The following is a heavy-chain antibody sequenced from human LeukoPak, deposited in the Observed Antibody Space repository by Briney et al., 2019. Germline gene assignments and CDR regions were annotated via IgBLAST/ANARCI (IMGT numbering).Heavy chain of an antibody. CDR1: GYTFTSYD. D-gene: IGHD5-24*01. CDR2: ISPTGGST. J-gene: IGHJ5*02. Sequence: ASVKVSCKASGYTFTSYDINWVRQATGQGPEWMGVISPTGGSTTYAQKFQDRLTLTRDMSTSTDYLELSSLRSEDTAVYYCARDNSVRDEAWWFNPWGQGTLVTVSS. CDR3: ARDNSVRDEAWWFNP. V-gene: IGHV1-46*01.